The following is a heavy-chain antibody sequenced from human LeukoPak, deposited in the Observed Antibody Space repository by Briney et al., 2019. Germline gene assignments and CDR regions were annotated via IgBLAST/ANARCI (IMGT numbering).Heavy chain of an antibody. J-gene: IGHJ6*02. V-gene: IGHV4-59*01. CDR1: GGSMSHYY. Sequence: SETLSLTCSVFGGSMSHYYWNWVRQSPGKGLEWIRYISYSGDAKYSPSLQSRVTISADTSKNQFSLKLGSVTAADTAMYYCVRVDGWGKTYYYGMDVWGPGTIVYVS. CDR2: ISYSGDA. CDR3: VRVDGWGKTYYYGMDV. D-gene: IGHD3-16*01.